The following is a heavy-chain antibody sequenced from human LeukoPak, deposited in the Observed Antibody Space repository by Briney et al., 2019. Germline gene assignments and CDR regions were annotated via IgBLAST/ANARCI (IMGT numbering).Heavy chain of an antibody. CDR1: GFTFSSYG. CDR3: ARVSSTSPGDNYYYYGMDV. Sequence: QSGGSLRLSCAASGFTFSSYGMHWVRQAPGKGLEWVAVIWYDGSNKYYADSVKGRFTISRDNSKNTLYLQMNSLRAGDTAVYYCARVSSTSPGDNYYYYGMDVWGQGTTVTVSS. V-gene: IGHV3-33*01. D-gene: IGHD2-2*01. J-gene: IGHJ6*02. CDR2: IWYDGSNK.